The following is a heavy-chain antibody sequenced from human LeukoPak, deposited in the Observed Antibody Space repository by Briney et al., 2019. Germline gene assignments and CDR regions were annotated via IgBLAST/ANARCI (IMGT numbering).Heavy chain of an antibody. CDR1: GFTFDDHT. D-gene: IGHD6-13*01. V-gene: IGHV3-43*01. CDR2: ISWEGSTT. J-gene: IGHJ4*02. Sequence: GGSLRLSCAASGFTFDDHTMHWVRQLPGKGLDWVSLISWEGSTTYYADSVKDRFTISRGTSKNSLYLQMNSLRTEDTALYYCAKARSSSWSYLESWGQGTLVTVSS. CDR3: AKARSSSWSYLES.